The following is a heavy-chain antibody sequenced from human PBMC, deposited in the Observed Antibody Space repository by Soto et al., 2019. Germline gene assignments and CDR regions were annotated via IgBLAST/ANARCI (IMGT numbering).Heavy chain of an antibody. CDR1: GFTFSGSA. J-gene: IGHJ4*02. CDR2: IRNNADSFAK. CDR3: TTTYYDFWSGLSFWY. Sequence: EVQLVESGGDLVQPGGSLKLSCAASGFTFSGSAMHWVRQASGKGLEWVGRIRNNADSFAKAYAASMRGRFTISRDDSKNMAYLQMNSLQFEDTAVYYCTTTYYDFWSGLSFWYWGQGTLVTVSS. V-gene: IGHV3-73*01. D-gene: IGHD3-3*01.